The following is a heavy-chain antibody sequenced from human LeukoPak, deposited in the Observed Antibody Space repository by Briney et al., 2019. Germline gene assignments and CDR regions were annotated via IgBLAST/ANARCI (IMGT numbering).Heavy chain of an antibody. Sequence: KPSETLSLTCNVSGGSISGYHWSWIRQPPGKGLEWLGYIYYSGSSNYNPSLKSRVTISADTSKNQFSLKLSSVIAADTAVYYCARVPRSYYYYYYMDVWGKGTTVTVSS. CDR1: GGSISGYH. CDR3: ARVPRSYYYYYYMDV. J-gene: IGHJ6*03. V-gene: IGHV4-59*01. CDR2: IYYSGSS.